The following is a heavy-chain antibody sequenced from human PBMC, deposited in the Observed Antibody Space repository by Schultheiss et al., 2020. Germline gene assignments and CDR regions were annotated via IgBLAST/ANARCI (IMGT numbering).Heavy chain of an antibody. J-gene: IGHJ4*02. CDR3: ARDHPPRSAIDY. CDR1: GFTFSNAW. V-gene: IGHV3-7*01. Sequence: GGSLRLSCAASGFTFSNAWMSWVRQAPGKGLEWVANIKQDGSEKYYVDSVKGRFTISRDNAKNSLYLQMNSLRAEDTAVYYCARDHPPRSAIDYWGQGTLVTVSS. CDR2: IKQDGSEK. D-gene: IGHD1-26*01.